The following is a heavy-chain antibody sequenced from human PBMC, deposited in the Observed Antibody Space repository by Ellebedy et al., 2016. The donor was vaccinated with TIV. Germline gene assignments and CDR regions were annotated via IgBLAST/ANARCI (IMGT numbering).Heavy chain of an antibody. D-gene: IGHD3-3*01. CDR3: TRGSLPYMEWPNWFDP. V-gene: IGHV3-74*03. CDR1: GFNFRSHW. Sequence: GESLKISCAASGFNFRSHWMHWVRQTPGKGLVWVSRINSDGSSTEYADSVQGRFTISRDNAENILYLPMDSLRDEDTAVYYCTRGSLPYMEWPNWFDPWGQGVLVTVSS. CDR2: INSDGSST. J-gene: IGHJ5*02.